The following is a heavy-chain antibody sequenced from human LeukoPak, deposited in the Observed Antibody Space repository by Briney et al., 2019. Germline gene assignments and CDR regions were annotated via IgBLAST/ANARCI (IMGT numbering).Heavy chain of an antibody. CDR2: INPNSGGT. CDR1: GYTFTGYY. D-gene: IGHD3-3*01. Sequence: ASVKVSCKASGYTFTGYYMHWVRQAPGQGLEWMGWINPNSGGTNYAQKFQGRVTMTRDTSISTAYMELSRLRSDDTAVYYCARDFWSGYSPDYWGQGTLVTVSS. V-gene: IGHV1-2*02. J-gene: IGHJ4*02. CDR3: ARDFWSGYSPDY.